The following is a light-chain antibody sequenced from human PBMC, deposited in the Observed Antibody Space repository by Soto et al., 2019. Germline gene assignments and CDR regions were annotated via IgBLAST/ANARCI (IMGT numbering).Light chain of an antibody. CDR2: CAS. CDR1: QSVFYRSNNRNY. V-gene: IGKV4-1*01. Sequence: DIVMTQSPDSLAVSLGERATINCKSSQSVFYRSNNRNYLAWYQQKPGQPPKLLIHCASTRESGVHDRFSGSGSGTDFSLTISSLQAEDVAVYYCQKYLGTPGTFGPGTKVEIK. J-gene: IGKJ3*01. CDR3: QKYLGTPGT.